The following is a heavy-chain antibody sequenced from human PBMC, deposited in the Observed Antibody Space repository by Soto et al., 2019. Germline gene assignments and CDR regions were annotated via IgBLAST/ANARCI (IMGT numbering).Heavy chain of an antibody. V-gene: IGHV4-30-4*01. CDR2: ICYSGST. CDR1: GDSISRADYC. Sequence: SETLSLTCTVSGDSISRADYCWSWIRQPPGKGLEWIGYICYSGSTYYNPSLTSRTTLSVDTSKKQFSLTLTSVTAADTAVYYCAREFSCLFDYWCQGGLVNVFS. CDR3: AREFSCLFDY. J-gene: IGHJ4*01.